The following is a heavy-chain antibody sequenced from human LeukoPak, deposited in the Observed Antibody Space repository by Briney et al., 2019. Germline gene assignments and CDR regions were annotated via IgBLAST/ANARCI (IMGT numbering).Heavy chain of an antibody. Sequence: SETLSLTCTVSGVSINSITFYWGWVRQPPGKGLEWIGSVYYSGSTYYNPSLKSRVTISVDTSKSQFSLKLSSVTAADTGVYYCTRSADCYDSSGPKVPFDYWGQGTLVTVSS. V-gene: IGHV4-39*07. CDR3: TRSADCYDSSGPKVPFDY. CDR2: VYYSGST. J-gene: IGHJ4*02. CDR1: GVSINSITFY. D-gene: IGHD3-22*01.